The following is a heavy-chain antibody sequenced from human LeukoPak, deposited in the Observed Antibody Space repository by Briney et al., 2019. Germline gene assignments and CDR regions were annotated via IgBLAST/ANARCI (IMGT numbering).Heavy chain of an antibody. Sequence: PSETLSLTCAVYGGSFNDYYWNWIRQPPGKGLEWIGEINLRGSTTYNPSLKSRVTISLDESKNQFSLKLSSVTAADTAVYYCARGEEGLLDYWGQGTLVTVSS. V-gene: IGHV4-34*01. CDR2: INLRGST. CDR3: ARGEEGLLDY. CDR1: GGSFNDYY. D-gene: IGHD3-16*01. J-gene: IGHJ4*02.